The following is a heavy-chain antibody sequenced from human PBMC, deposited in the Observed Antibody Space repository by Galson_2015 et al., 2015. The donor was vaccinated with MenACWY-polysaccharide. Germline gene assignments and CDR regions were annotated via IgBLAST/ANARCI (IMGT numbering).Heavy chain of an antibody. D-gene: IGHD6-13*01. CDR2: INHSGST. Sequence: ETLSLTCAVHGGFFSGSYCSWIRHPAERGLDWVGDINHSGSTNYNASHKSRVTLSVDTSMTPFSLKMTSVTAADTAVYFCARGWSSSSWFAFDFWGQGTMVTVSS. V-gene: IGHV4-34*01. CDR1: GGFFSGSY. CDR3: ARGWSSSSWFAFDF. J-gene: IGHJ3*01.